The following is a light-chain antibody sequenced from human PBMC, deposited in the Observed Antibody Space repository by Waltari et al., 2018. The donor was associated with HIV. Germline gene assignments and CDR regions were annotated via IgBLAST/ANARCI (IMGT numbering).Light chain of an antibody. CDR1: QGIAHA. J-gene: IGKJ4*01. Sequence: AIQLTQSPSSLSASVGDRVTLTCRASQGIAHALAWYQQKPGKPPKVLIFDASNLEGGVSSRFSGSGSRTEFTLTINSLQPEDFATYFCQQFNSYPNTFGGGTKVEIK. V-gene: IGKV1-13*02. CDR2: DAS. CDR3: QQFNSYPNT.